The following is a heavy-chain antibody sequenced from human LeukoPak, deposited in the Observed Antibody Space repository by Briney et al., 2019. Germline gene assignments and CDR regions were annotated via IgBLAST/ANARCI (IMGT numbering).Heavy chain of an antibody. CDR1: GFRFNTYW. V-gene: IGHV3-48*01. CDR2: ISSSSSTI. CDR3: ARGGSGSYYRNWFDP. D-gene: IGHD1-26*01. J-gene: IGHJ5*02. Sequence: QSGGSLRLSCAASGFRFNTYWMSWVRQAPGKGVEWVSYISSSSSTIYYADSVKGRFTISRDNAKNSLYLQMNSLRAEDTAAYYCARGGSGSYYRNWFDPWGQGTLVTVSS.